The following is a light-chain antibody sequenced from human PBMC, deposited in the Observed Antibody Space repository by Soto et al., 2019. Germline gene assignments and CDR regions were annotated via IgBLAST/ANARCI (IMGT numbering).Light chain of an antibody. Sequence: EIVMTQSPSTLSVSPGERATLSCRASQSVSSNLAWYQQKPGQAPRLLIYGASTRATGIPTRFSGSGSGTDSTLTISSLQSEDFAVYYCQQYNNWGTFGQGTKVEIK. J-gene: IGKJ1*01. CDR3: QQYNNWGT. CDR1: QSVSSN. CDR2: GAS. V-gene: IGKV3-15*01.